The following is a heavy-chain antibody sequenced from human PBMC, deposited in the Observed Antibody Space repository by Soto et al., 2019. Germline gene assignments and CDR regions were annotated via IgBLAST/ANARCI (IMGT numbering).Heavy chain of an antibody. V-gene: IGHV4-59*01. CDR1: GGSMSEYF. CDR3: ARDGYDGSGSPYPAY. Sequence: SETLSLTCSVSGGSMSEYFWSWIRQSPGKGLEWIGYIYYLGSTDYNPSLKSRVTISVDTSKRQFSLRLTSVTAADTAIYYCARDGYDGSGSPYPAYWGQGTQVTVSS. CDR2: IYYLGST. D-gene: IGHD3-10*01. J-gene: IGHJ4*02.